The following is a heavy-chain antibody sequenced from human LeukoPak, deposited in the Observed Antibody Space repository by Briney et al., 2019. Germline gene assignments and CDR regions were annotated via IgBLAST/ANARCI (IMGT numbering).Heavy chain of an antibody. V-gene: IGHV3-48*01. Sequence: SGGSLRLSCAASGFIFSQYSMNWVRQAPGKGLEWVSHIRSSSETSYADSVKGRFTISRDNARNSLYLQMNNLRGEDTAVYYCTSWGDTTAEYFQRWGQGTLVTVSS. CDR2: IRSSSET. D-gene: IGHD2-21*02. J-gene: IGHJ1*01. CDR3: TSWGDTTAEYFQR. CDR1: GFIFSQYS.